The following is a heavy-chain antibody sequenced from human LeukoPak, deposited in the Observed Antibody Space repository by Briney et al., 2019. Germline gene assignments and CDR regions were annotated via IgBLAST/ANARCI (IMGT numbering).Heavy chain of an antibody. D-gene: IGHD5-12*01. J-gene: IGHJ4*02. CDR1: GFTFSTYW. Sequence: GGSLRLSCAASGFTFSTYWMSWVRQAPGKGLEWVASIKQGGSEKSYVDSLKGRFTISRDNAKNSLYLEMNRLRAEDTAVYYCARRASRAFDYWGQGTLVTVSS. CDR2: IKQGGSEK. V-gene: IGHV3-7*01. CDR3: ARRASRAFDY.